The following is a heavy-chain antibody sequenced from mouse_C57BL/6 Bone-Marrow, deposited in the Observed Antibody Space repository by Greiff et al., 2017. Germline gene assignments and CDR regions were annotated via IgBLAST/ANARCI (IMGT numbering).Heavy chain of an antibody. V-gene: IGHV5-9*04. CDR2: ISGGGGNT. J-gene: IGHJ2*01. CDR3: ARLSNPYFDY. D-gene: IGHD2-5*01. CDR1: GFTFSSYT. Sequence: EVQRVESGGGLVKPGGSLKLSCAASGFTFSSYTMSWVRQTPEKRLEWVATISGGGGNTYYPDSVKGRFTISRDNAKNTLYLQMSSLRSEDTAVYYCARLSNPYFDYWGQGTTLTVSS.